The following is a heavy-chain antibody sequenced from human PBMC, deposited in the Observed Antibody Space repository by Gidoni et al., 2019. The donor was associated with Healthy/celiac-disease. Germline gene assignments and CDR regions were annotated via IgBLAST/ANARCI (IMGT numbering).Heavy chain of an antibody. CDR2: IRGSGGST. Sequence: EVQLVESGGGLVQPGGSLRLSCAASGFTFSSYAMSWVRQAPGKGLEWVSAIRGSGGSTYYADSVKGRFTSSRDNSKNTLYLQMNSLRAEDTAVYYCAKEGGIFGVVIDAFDIWGQGTMVTVSS. J-gene: IGHJ3*02. D-gene: IGHD3-3*01. V-gene: IGHV3-23*04. CDR3: AKEGGIFGVVIDAFDI. CDR1: GFTFSSYA.